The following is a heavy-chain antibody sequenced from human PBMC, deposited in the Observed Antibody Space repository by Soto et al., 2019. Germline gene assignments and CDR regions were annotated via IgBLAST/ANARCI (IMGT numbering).Heavy chain of an antibody. CDR3: AKGRAATDYAMDV. CDR1: GFTFSSYA. D-gene: IGHD6-13*01. Sequence: EVQLLESGGGLVQPGGSLRLSCAASGFTFSSYAMSWVRQATGKGLEWVSAISGSGGNSYYVGSVKGRFTISRDNSKNTLYLKMNSLRAEDTAVYFCAKGRAATDYAMDVWGQGATVTVSS. V-gene: IGHV3-23*01. CDR2: ISGSGGNS. J-gene: IGHJ6*02.